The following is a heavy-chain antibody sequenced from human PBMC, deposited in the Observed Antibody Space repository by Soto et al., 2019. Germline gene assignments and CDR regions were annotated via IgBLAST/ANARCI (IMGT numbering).Heavy chain of an antibody. D-gene: IGHD3-16*01. Sequence: LRLSCAASRFTFSSHGMHWVRQAPGKGLEWVAIISYDGSNKYYADSVKGRFTISRDNSKDTLYLQMNSLRAEDTAIYYCAKDRVESGMGEIDYWGQGNLVTV. J-gene: IGHJ4*02. CDR2: ISYDGSNK. V-gene: IGHV3-30*18. CDR1: RFTFSSHG. CDR3: AKDRVESGMGEIDY.